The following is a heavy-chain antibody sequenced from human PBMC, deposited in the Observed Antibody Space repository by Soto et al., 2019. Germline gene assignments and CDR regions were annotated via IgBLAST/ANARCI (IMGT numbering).Heavy chain of an antibody. CDR2: IYYTGNT. CDR1: GDSISRTLYY. D-gene: IGHD6-19*01. Sequence: QLRLQESGPGLVKPSETLSLTCTVSGDSISRTLYYWGWIRQPPGKGLEWIGNIYYTGNTYYNPSLKSRVTISVDTSKNEFSLKLSSVTAADTAVYFCARLRSGPDDGWYWAFDYWVQGALVTVSS. V-gene: IGHV4-39*01. J-gene: IGHJ4*02. CDR3: ARLRSGPDDGWYWAFDY.